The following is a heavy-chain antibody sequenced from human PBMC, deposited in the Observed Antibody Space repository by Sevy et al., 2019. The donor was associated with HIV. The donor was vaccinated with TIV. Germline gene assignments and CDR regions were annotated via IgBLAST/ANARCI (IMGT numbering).Heavy chain of an antibody. V-gene: IGHV3-11*01. CDR1: GFTFSDYY. D-gene: IGHD3-22*01. J-gene: IGHJ4*02. CDR2: ISSSGSTI. Sequence: GGSLRLSCAASGFTFSDYYMSWIRHAPGKGLEWVSYISSSGSTIYYADSVKGRFTISRDNAKNSLYLQMNSLRAEDTAVYYCARASGYYDSSGLPDYWGQGTLVTVSS. CDR3: ARASGYYDSSGLPDY.